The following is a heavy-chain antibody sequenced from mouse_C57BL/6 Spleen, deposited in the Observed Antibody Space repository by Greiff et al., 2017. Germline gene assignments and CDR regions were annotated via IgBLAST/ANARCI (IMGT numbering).Heavy chain of an antibody. CDR1: GYSFTSYY. Sequence: VQLQQSGPELVKPGASVKISCKASGYSFTSYYIHWVKQRPGQGLEWIGWIYPGSGNTKYNEKFKGKATLTADTSSSTAYMQLSSLTSEDSAVYYCARSYYDYDGAMDYWGQGTSVTVSS. CDR3: ARSYYDYDGAMDY. D-gene: IGHD2-4*01. V-gene: IGHV1-66*01. J-gene: IGHJ4*01. CDR2: IYPGSGNT.